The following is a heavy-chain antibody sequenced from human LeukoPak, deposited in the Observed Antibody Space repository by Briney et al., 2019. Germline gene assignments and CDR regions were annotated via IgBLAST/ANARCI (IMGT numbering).Heavy chain of an antibody. CDR3: ARHLNDAFDI. CDR2: IYHSGST. CDR1: GGSISSSNW. J-gene: IGHJ3*02. V-gene: IGHV4-4*02. Sequence: SGTLSLTCAVSGGSISSSNWWSWVRQPPGKGLEWIGEIYHSGSTYYNPPLKSRVTISVDTSKNQFSLKLSSVTAADTAVYYCARHLNDAFDIWGQGTMVTVSS.